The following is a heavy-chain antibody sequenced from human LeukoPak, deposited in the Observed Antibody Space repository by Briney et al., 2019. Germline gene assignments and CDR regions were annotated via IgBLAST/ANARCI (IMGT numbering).Heavy chain of an antibody. CDR1: GYTFTRNF. Sequence: GASVKVSCKTSGYTFTRNFLHWVRQAPGQGLEWMGGIIPIFGTTNYAQKFQGRVTITADESTSTAYMELSSLRSEDTAMYYCARLDSYVYWGQGSLVTVSS. CDR3: ARLDSYVY. J-gene: IGHJ4*02. D-gene: IGHD2-21*01. V-gene: IGHV1-69*13. CDR2: IIPIFGTT.